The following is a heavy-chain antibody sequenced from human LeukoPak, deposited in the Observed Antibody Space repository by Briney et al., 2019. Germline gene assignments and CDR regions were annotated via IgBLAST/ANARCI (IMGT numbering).Heavy chain of an antibody. CDR3: AREVGVVAHQGGWFDP. J-gene: IGHJ5*02. V-gene: IGHV1-2*06. D-gene: IGHD2-2*01. CDR1: GYIFTGYY. CDR2: INPNSGGT. Sequence: ASVKVSCKAAGYIFTGYYMHWVRQAPGQGLEWMGRINPNSGGTNYAQKFQGRVTMTRDTSISTAYMELTRLRSDDTAVYYCAREVGVVAHQGGWFDPWGQGTLVAVSS.